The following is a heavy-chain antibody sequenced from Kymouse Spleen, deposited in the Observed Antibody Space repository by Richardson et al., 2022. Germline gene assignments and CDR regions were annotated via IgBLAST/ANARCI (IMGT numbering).Heavy chain of an antibody. CDR2: ISGSGGST. CDR3: AKDYCGGDWDYYYYGMDV. J-gene: IGHJ6*02. Sequence: EVQLVESGGGLVQPGGSLRLSCAASGFTFSSYAMSWVRQAPGKGLEWVSAISGSGGSTYYADSVKGRFTISRDNSKNTLYLQMNSLRAEDTAVYYCAKDYCGGDWDYYYYGMDVWGQGTTVTVSS. V-gene: IGHV3-23*04. CDR1: GFTFSSYA. D-gene: IGHD2-21*02.